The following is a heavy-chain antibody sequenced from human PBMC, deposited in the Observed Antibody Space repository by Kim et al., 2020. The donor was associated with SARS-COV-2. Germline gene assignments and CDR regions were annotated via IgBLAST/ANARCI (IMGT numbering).Heavy chain of an antibody. CDR2: INTNTGNP. CDR3: ARTFYDSSAYYYVDY. CDR1: GYTFTTYG. J-gene: IGHJ4*02. D-gene: IGHD3-22*01. Sequence: ASVKVSCKASGYTFTTYGMNWVRQAPGQGLEWMGWINTNTGNPTFAQRLTGRFVFSLDTSVSTAYLQISSLKAEDTAVYYCARTFYDSSAYYYVDYWGQG. V-gene: IGHV7-4-1*02.